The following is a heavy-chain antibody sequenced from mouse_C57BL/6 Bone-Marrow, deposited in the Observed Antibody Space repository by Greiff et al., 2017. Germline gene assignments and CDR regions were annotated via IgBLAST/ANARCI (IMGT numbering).Heavy chain of an antibody. CDR2: INPYNGGT. CDR1: GYTFTDYY. CDR3: ARWSYYEAWFAY. J-gene: IGHJ3*01. V-gene: IGHV1-19*01. D-gene: IGHD1-1*01. Sequence: DVKLQESGPVLVKPGASVKMSCKASGYTFTDYYMNWVKQSHGKSLEWIGVINPYNGGTSYNQKFKGKATLTVDKSSSTAYMELNSLTSEDSAVYYCARWSYYEAWFAYWGQGTLVTVSA.